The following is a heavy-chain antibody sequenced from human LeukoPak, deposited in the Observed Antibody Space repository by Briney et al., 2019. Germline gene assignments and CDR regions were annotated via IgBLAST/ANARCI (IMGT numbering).Heavy chain of an antibody. CDR2: IKQDGSEK. D-gene: IGHD3-22*01. CDR1: GFTFSRYA. CDR3: ARVKYYYDSSGYYEYYFDY. Sequence: GGSLRLSCAASGFTFSRYAMSWVRQAPGKGLAWVANIKQDGSEKYYVDSVKGRFTISRDNAKNSLYLQMNSLRAEDTAVYFCARVKYYYDSSGYYEYYFDYWGQGTLVTVSS. V-gene: IGHV3-7*03. J-gene: IGHJ4*02.